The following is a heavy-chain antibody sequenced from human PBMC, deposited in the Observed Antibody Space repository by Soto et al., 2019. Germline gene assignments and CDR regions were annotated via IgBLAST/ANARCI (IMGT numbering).Heavy chain of an antibody. V-gene: IGHV4-4*02. CDR3: ARDGGEWLQSGGGGFDP. Sequence: VQLHESGPGLVKASGTLSLTCAVSGDSISNFHWWTWLRQPPGRGLEWIGEIFHSGSTTYNPSLKRRVTISADKSTNQFSLTLNSVTAADTAVYYCARDGGEWLQSGGGGFDPWGPGILVIVSS. CDR2: IFHSGST. D-gene: IGHD3-10*01. J-gene: IGHJ5*02. CDR1: GDSISNFHW.